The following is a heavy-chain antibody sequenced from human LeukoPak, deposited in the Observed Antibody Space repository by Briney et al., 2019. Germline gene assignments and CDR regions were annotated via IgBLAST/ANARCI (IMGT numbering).Heavy chain of an antibody. CDR2: INQNGAER. Sequence: GGSLRLSCVISGFTFSDYWMNWVRQAPGKGLEWVASINQNGAERSHVGSVKGRFTISRDNPRNSLYLQMNSLRAEDTAVYYCARDGTAAGLYFDLWGQGTLVTVSS. J-gene: IGHJ4*01. CDR1: GFTFSDYW. V-gene: IGHV3-7*01. CDR3: ARDGTAAGLYFDL. D-gene: IGHD6-13*01.